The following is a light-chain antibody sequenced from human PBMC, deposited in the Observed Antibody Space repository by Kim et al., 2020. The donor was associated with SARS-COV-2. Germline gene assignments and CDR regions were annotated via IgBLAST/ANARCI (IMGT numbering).Light chain of an antibody. CDR3: QQSYITPPWT. J-gene: IGKJ1*01. Sequence: DIPMTQSPSSLSASVGDRVTITCRASQSIRSYLNWYQQKLGKAPKLLIYAASSLQSGVPSRFSGSGSGTDFTLTISSLQPEDFATYYCQQSYITPPWTFGQGTKVDIK. CDR2: AAS. CDR1: QSIRSY. V-gene: IGKV1-39*01.